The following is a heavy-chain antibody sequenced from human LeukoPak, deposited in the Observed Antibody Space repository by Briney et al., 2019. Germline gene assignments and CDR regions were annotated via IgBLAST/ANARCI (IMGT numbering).Heavy chain of an antibody. Sequence: GGSLRLSCAASGFTFSTYAMSWVRQIPGKGLEWVSAISGSGGSTYYADSVKGRFTISRDNSKNTLYLQMNSLRAEDTAVYYCARVGGGAGTFDYWGQGTLVTVSS. CDR3: ARVGGGAGTFDY. CDR2: ISGSGGST. J-gene: IGHJ4*02. D-gene: IGHD6-19*01. V-gene: IGHV3-23*01. CDR1: GFTFSTYA.